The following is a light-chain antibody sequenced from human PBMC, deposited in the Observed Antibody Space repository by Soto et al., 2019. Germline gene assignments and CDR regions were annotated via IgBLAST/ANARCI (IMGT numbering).Light chain of an antibody. J-gene: IGKJ3*01. CDR1: QGITNY. CDR3: QKYDSDPH. V-gene: IGKV1-27*01. Sequence: DRQTTQSPSSLSASVGDRVTITCRASQGITNYLAWYQQRPGKVPKLLIYAASVLQSGVPSRFSGSGYGTDFTLSITSLQPEDVATYYCQKYDSDPHFGPGTKVDIK. CDR2: AAS.